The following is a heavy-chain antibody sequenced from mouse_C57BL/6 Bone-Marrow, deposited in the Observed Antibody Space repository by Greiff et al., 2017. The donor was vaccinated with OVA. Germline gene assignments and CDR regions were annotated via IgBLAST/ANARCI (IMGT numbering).Heavy chain of an antibody. J-gene: IGHJ2*01. CDR1: GYTFTDYN. CDR2: INPNNGGT. D-gene: IGHD1-1*01. Sequence: EVQLQQSGPELVKPGASVKMSCKASGYTFTDYNMHWVKQSHGKSLEWIGYINPNNGGTSYNQKFKGKATLTVNKSSSTAYMELRSLTSEESAVYYCARSYYYGSSYDYWGQGTTLTVSS. V-gene: IGHV1-22*01. CDR3: ARSYYYGSSYDY.